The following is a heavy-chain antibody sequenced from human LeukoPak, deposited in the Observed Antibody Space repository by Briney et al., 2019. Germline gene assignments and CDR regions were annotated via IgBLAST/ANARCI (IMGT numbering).Heavy chain of an antibody. J-gene: IGHJ3*02. CDR2: ISGSGDST. CDR3: AKDRTPIIVGAYPDAFDI. Sequence: PGGSLRLSCAASGFTFSSYAMSWVRQAPGKGLEWVSAISGSGDSTYYADSVKGRFTISRDNSKNTLYLQMNSLGAEDTAVYYCAKDRTPIIVGAYPDAFDIWGQGTMVTVSS. D-gene: IGHD1-26*01. CDR1: GFTFSSYA. V-gene: IGHV3-23*01.